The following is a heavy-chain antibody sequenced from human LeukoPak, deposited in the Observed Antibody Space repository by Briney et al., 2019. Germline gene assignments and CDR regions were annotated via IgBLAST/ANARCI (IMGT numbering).Heavy chain of an antibody. Sequence: TGGSLRLSCAASGFTFSSCSMNWVRQAPGKGLEWVSYISSSGSTIYYADSVKGRFTISRDNAKNSLYLQMNSLRAEDTAVYYCARRPPGTYYYYYYMDVWGKGTTVTVSS. CDR1: GFTFSSCS. CDR3: ARRPPGTYYYYYYMDV. J-gene: IGHJ6*03. CDR2: ISSSGSTI. D-gene: IGHD1-14*01. V-gene: IGHV3-48*04.